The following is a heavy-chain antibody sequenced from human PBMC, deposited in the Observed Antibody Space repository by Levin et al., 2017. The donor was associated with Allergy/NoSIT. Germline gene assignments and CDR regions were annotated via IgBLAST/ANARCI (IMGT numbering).Heavy chain of an antibody. V-gene: IGHV3-30-3*01. J-gene: IGHJ4*02. D-gene: IGHD6-13*01. Sequence: PGGSLRLSCAASGFTFSSYAMHWVRQAPGKGLEWVAVISYDGSNKYYADSVKGRFTISRDNSKNTLYLQMNSLRAEDTAVYYCARDYEDGIAAAARSLDYWGQGTLVTVSS. CDR1: GFTFSSYA. CDR3: ARDYEDGIAAAARSLDY. CDR2: ISYDGSNK.